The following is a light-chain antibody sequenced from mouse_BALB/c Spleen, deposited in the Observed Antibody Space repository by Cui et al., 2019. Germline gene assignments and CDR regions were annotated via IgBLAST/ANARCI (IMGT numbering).Light chain of an antibody. CDR2: LTS. Sequence: QIVLTQSPALMSASPGEKVNMTCSASSSVSYMYWYQQKPRSSPKPWIYLTSNLASGVPARFSGSGSGTSYSLTISSMEAEDAATYYCQQWSSNPRTFGGGTKLEIK. V-gene: IGKV4-68*01. J-gene: IGKJ1*01. CDR1: SSVSY. CDR3: QQWSSNPRT.